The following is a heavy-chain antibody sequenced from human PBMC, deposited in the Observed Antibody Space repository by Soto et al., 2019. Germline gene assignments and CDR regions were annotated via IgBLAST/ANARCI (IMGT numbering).Heavy chain of an antibody. J-gene: IGHJ4*02. D-gene: IGHD6-13*01. CDR3: ARVGYSSSWDY. CDR1: GYTFTSYG. Sequence: QVQLVQSGAEVKKPGASVKVSCKASGYTFTSYGISWVRQAPGQGLEWMGWISAYNGNTNYAQKLQGRVTMTTDTTTNTAYKGVGKLKSDDTGVYYCARVGYSSSWDYWGQGTLVTVSS. V-gene: IGHV1-18*01. CDR2: ISAYNGNT.